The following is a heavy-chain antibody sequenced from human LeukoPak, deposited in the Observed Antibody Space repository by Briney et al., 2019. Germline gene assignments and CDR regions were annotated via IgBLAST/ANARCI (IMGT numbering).Heavy chain of an antibody. V-gene: IGHV1-2*02. CDR3: AREGNGLLSKDFDY. Sequence: ASMTVSCKSSGFTFTDYYIHWVRQAPGQGLEWMGYIGPHSSATSSPQEFQGRVTMTRDTSMSTAYMELTRLTSDDTAVYYCAREGNGLLSKDFDYRGQGTLVTVSS. CDR2: IGPHSSAT. D-gene: IGHD2/OR15-2a*01. CDR1: GFTFTDYY. J-gene: IGHJ4*02.